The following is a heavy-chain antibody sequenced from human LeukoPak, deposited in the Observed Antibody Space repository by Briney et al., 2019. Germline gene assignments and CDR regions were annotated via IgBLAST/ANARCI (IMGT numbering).Heavy chain of an antibody. CDR1: GFTFNNYP. CDR3: ARDFPGIGRGTFDF. V-gene: IGHV3-7*03. Sequence: GRSLRLSCAASGFTFNNYPMHWVRLTPGKGLEWVAKINQDGSDMYYVDSVKGRFFVSRDNARNLVYLQMNSLRVDDTAVYYCARDFPGIGRGTFDFWGQGTIIIVSS. CDR2: INQDGSDM. J-gene: IGHJ3*01. D-gene: IGHD3-10*01.